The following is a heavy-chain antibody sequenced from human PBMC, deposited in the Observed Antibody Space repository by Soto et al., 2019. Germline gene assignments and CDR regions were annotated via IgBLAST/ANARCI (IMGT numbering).Heavy chain of an antibody. CDR3: ARDTLPLWFGELLFYYYGMDV. Sequence: GGSLRLSCAASGFTFSSYWMSWVRQAPGKGLEWVANIKQDGSEKYYVDSVKGRFTISRDNAKNSLYLQMNSLRAEDTAVYYCARDTLPLWFGELLFYYYGMDVWGQGTTVTVSS. CDR2: IKQDGSEK. CDR1: GFTFSSYW. V-gene: IGHV3-7*01. D-gene: IGHD3-10*01. J-gene: IGHJ6*02.